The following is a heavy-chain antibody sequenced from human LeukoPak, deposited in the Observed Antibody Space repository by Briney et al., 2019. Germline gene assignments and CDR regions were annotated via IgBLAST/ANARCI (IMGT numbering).Heavy chain of an antibody. CDR2: IYPGDSDT. J-gene: IGHJ4*02. Sequence: GESLQISCQGSGYSFTSYWIGWVRQLPGKGLEWMGIIYPGDSDTRYSPSFQGQVTISADKSISTAYLQWNSLKASDTAMYYCTLYSSGWYIDYWGQGTLVTVSS. D-gene: IGHD6-19*01. CDR3: TLYSSGWYIDY. V-gene: IGHV5-51*01. CDR1: GYSFTSYW.